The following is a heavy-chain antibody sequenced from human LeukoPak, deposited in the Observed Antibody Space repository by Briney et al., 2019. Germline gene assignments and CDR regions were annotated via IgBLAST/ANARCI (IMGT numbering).Heavy chain of an antibody. CDR1: GYTFTGYY. CDR3: ARDRAGDYYYYGMDV. J-gene: IGHJ6*02. CDR2: INPNSGGT. Sequence: GASVKVSCKASGYTFTGYYMHWVRQAPGQGLEWMGWINPNSGGTNYAQKFQGRVTMTRDTSISTAYMELSRLRSDDTAVYYCARDRAGDYYYYGMDVWGQGTTVTVSS. V-gene: IGHV1-2*02. D-gene: IGHD6-19*01.